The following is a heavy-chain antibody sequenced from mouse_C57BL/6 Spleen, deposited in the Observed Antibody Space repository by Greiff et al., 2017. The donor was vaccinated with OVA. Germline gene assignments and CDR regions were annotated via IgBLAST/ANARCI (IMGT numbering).Heavy chain of an antibody. CDR2: ISSGGSYT. Sequence: EVKLVESGGDLVKPGGSLKLSCAASGFTFSSYGMSWVRQTPVKRLEWVATISSGGSYTYYPDSVKGRFTISRDNAKNTLYLQMSSLKSEDTAMYYCARQDDGYLYYAMDYWGQGTSVTVSS. J-gene: IGHJ4*01. CDR3: ARQDDGYLYYAMDY. D-gene: IGHD2-3*01. V-gene: IGHV5-6*01. CDR1: GFTFSSYG.